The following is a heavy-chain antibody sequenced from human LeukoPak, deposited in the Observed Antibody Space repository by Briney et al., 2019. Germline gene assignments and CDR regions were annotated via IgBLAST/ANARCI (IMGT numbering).Heavy chain of an antibody. J-gene: IGHJ6*03. CDR2: VYYNGNT. CDR3: ARFPAAATDYYYYMDV. D-gene: IGHD6-13*01. CDR1: GGSINNNNYY. Sequence: SETLSLTCTVSGGSINNNNYYWGWLRQRPGTGLEWIGSVYYNGNTYFNLSLKGRVTIFVDTSKNQFSLKLSSVTAADTAVYYCARFPAAATDYYYYMDVWGKGTTVTISS. V-gene: IGHV4-39*01.